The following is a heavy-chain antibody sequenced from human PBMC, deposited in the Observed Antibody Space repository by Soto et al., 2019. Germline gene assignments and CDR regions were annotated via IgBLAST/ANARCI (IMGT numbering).Heavy chain of an antibody. V-gene: IGHV3-30*18. Sequence: GGSLRLSCEASGFTFSTYDLNWVRQAPGKGLEWVALISFDGSSKYYADSVKGRFTISRDNSKNTFYLQMNSLRADDTAVYYCAKVNGDLELRWFGPWGQGTLVTVSS. CDR1: GFTFSTYD. CDR3: AKVNGDLELRWFGP. J-gene: IGHJ5*02. CDR2: ISFDGSSK. D-gene: IGHD1-7*01.